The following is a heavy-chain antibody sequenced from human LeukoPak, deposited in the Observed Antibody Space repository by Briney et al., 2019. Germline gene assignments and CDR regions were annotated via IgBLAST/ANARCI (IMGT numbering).Heavy chain of an antibody. CDR3: VRTMTREWGGWYDNDY. CDR2: ISSRGYT. V-gene: IGHV4-4*07. D-gene: IGHD6-19*01. CDR1: GSSVSNHW. Sequence: SETLSLTCTVSGSSVSNHWWMWIRQPVGKGLEWIGRISSRGYTNYNPSLKSRVAMSVDTSKNQFSLKLNSVTAADTAVYYCVRTMTREWGGWYDNDYWGRGTLVTVSS. J-gene: IGHJ4*03.